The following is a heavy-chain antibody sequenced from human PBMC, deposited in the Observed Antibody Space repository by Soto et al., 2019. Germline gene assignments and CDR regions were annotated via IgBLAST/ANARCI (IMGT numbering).Heavy chain of an antibody. CDR2: ISGSGGST. D-gene: IGHD6-19*01. V-gene: IGHV3-23*01. CDR3: AKDLRPPRYSSTMDV. J-gene: IGHJ6*02. CDR1: GFTFSSYA. Sequence: GGSLRLSCAASGFTFSSYAMSWVRQAPGKGLEWVSAISGSGGSTYYADSVKGRFTISRDNSKNTLYLQMNSLRAEDTAVYYCAKDLRPPRYSSTMDVWGQGNKVTVSS.